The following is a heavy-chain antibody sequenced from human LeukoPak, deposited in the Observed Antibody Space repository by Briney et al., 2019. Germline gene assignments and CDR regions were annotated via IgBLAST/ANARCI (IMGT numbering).Heavy chain of an antibody. V-gene: IGHV4-34*01. J-gene: IGHJ3*02. CDR2: INYSGST. CDR1: GGSFSGYY. CDR3: ARAGLAIAFDI. Sequence: SETLSLTCAVYGGSFSGYYWSWIRQPPGKGLEWIGEINYSGSTNYNPSLKSRVTISVDTSKNQFSLKLSSVTAADTAVYYCARAGLAIAFDIWGQGTMVTVSS.